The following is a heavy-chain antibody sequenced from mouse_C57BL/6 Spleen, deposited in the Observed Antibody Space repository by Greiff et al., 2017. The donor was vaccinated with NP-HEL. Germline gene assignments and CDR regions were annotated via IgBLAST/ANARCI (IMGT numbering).Heavy chain of an antibody. CDR1: GFTFSSYT. Sequence: EVQLVESGGGLVKPGGSLKLSCAASGFTFSSYTMSWVRQTPEKRLEWVATISGGGGNTYYPDSVKGRFTISRDNAKNTLYLQMSSLRSEDTALYYCARPYYSNYEGFAYWGQGTLVTVSA. J-gene: IGHJ3*01. V-gene: IGHV5-9*01. CDR2: ISGGGGNT. D-gene: IGHD2-5*01. CDR3: ARPYYSNYEGFAY.